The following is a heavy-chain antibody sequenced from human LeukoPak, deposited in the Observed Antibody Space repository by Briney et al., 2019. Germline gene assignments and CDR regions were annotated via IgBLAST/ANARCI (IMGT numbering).Heavy chain of an antibody. V-gene: IGHV3-7*01. D-gene: IGHD6-19*01. Sequence: GGSLRLSCSASGFTFSSYWMGWVRQAPGKGLQWVANIEQDGTDKYYVDSVKGRFTISRDNAKNSLYLQMDSLRADDTAVYFCARTYPGIALAGTFDYWGQETLVTVSS. J-gene: IGHJ4*02. CDR3: ARTYPGIALAGTFDY. CDR2: IEQDGTDK. CDR1: GFTFSSYW.